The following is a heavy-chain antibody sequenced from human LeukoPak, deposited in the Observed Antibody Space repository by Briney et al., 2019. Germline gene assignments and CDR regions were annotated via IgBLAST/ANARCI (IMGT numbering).Heavy chain of an antibody. D-gene: IGHD3-10*01. CDR3: ARGRKLWLRYYFDY. Sequence: PSETLSLTCAVYGGSYSGYYWSWMRQPPGKGLERIGEINHSGSTNYNPSLKSRVTISVDTSKNQFSLKLSSVTAADTAVYYCARGRKLWLRYYFDYWGQGTLVTVSS. J-gene: IGHJ4*02. V-gene: IGHV4-34*01. CDR1: GGSYSGYY. CDR2: INHSGST.